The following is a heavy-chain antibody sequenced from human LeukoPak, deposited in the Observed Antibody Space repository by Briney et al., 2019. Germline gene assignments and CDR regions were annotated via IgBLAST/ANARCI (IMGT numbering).Heavy chain of an antibody. Sequence: GGSLSLSCAASGFTFSSYTMNWVRQAPGKGLEWVSYISSSSSTIYYADSVKGRFTVSRDNAKNSLYLQMNSLRAEDTAVYYCARLTRYAGDPWGQGTLVIVSS. CDR1: GFTFSSYT. CDR2: ISSSSSTI. J-gene: IGHJ5*02. D-gene: IGHD3-9*01. CDR3: ARLTRYAGDP. V-gene: IGHV3-48*04.